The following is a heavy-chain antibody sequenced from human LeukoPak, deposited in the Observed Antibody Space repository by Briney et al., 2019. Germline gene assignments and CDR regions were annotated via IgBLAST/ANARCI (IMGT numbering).Heavy chain of an antibody. CDR3: ARDQGYYYDSSGSPRGPYFDY. CDR2: IYYSGST. J-gene: IGHJ4*02. CDR1: GVSISSYY. D-gene: IGHD3-22*01. Sequence: SETLSLTCTVSGVSISSYYWSWIRQPPGKGLEWIGYIYYSGSTNYNPSLKSRVTISVDTSKNQFSLKLSSVTAADTAVYYCARDQGYYYDSSGSPRGPYFDYWGQGTLVTVSS. V-gene: IGHV4-59*01.